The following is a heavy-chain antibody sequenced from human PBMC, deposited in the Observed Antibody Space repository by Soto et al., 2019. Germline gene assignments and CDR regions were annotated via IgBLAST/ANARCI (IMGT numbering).Heavy chain of an antibody. J-gene: IGHJ3*02. CDR2: ISYDGSNK. V-gene: IGHV3-30*18. D-gene: IGHD3-16*01. CDR1: GFTFSSYG. Sequence: GGSLRLSCAASGFTFSSYGIHWVRQAPGKGLEWVTVISYDGSNKYYADSVKGRFTISRDNSKNTLYLQMNSLRAEDTAVYFCAKVPSYYDYIWGSSGAFDIWGQGTMVTVSS. CDR3: AKVPSYYDYIWGSSGAFDI.